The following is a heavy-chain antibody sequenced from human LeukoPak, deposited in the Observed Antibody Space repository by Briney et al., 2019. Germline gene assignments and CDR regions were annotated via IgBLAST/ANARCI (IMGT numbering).Heavy chain of an antibody. CDR1: GFTFSNAW. J-gene: IGHJ4*02. CDR3: TTGWASWPYFDY. D-gene: IGHD2-2*01. CDR2: IKSNTDGGTT. V-gene: IGHV3-15*01. Sequence: SGGSLRLSCAASGFTFSNAWMSWVRQAPGKGLEWVGRIKSNTDGGTTDYAAPVKGRFTISRDDSKNTLYLQMNSLKTEDTAVYYCTTGWASWPYFDYWGQGTLVTVSS.